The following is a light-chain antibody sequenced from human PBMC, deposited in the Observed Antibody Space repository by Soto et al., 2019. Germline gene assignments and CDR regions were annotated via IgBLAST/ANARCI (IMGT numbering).Light chain of an antibody. V-gene: IGKV3-15*01. CDR2: GAS. CDR1: QSVSSY. Sequence: EIVLTQSPATLSLSPGERATLSCRARQSVSSYLAWYQQKPGQAPRLLIYGASTRAIDIPARFSGSGSGTEFTLTISSLQSEDFAVYCCQQYNTWPPAITFGQGTRLEIK. J-gene: IGKJ5*01. CDR3: QQYNTWPPAIT.